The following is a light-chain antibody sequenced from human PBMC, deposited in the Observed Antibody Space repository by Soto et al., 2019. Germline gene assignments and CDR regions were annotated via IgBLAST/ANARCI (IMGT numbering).Light chain of an antibody. V-gene: IGKV3-20*01. CDR1: QSVSRSH. CDR2: GAT. Sequence: EIVLTQSPGTLSLSPGERAALSCRASQSVSRSHLAWYQQKLGQAPRLLIHGATIRATGIPDRFSGSWSGTNFTLTINSLEPEYSAMYYCQQYATSPYTFGQGTKLEIK. CDR3: QQYATSPYT. J-gene: IGKJ2*01.